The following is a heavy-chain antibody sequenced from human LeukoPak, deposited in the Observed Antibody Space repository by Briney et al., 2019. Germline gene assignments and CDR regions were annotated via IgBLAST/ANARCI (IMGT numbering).Heavy chain of an antibody. CDR2: INPNSSGT. D-gene: IGHD2-2*01. CDR3: ARDIVVVPAVDAFDI. V-gene: IGHV1-2*02. J-gene: IGHJ3*02. Sequence: ASVKDSCKASGYTFTGYYMHGVRQAPGQELEWMGWINPNSSGTNYAQKFQGRVTMTRDTSISTAYMELSRLRSDDTAVYYCARDIVVVPAVDAFDIWGQGTMVTVSS. CDR1: GYTFTGYY.